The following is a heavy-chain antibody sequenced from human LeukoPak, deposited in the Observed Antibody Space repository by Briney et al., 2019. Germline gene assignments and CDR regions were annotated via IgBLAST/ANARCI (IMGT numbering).Heavy chain of an antibody. CDR3: ARIGDTHYYSQDY. Sequence: PGGSLRLSCAASGFTFSSYWMSWVRQAPGKGLEWVANIKQDGSEKYYVDSVKGRFTISRDNAKNSLYLQMNSLRAEDTAVYYCARIGDTHYYSQDYWGQGTLVTVSS. J-gene: IGHJ4*02. CDR1: GFTFSSYW. CDR2: IKQDGSEK. D-gene: IGHD3-10*01. V-gene: IGHV3-7*01.